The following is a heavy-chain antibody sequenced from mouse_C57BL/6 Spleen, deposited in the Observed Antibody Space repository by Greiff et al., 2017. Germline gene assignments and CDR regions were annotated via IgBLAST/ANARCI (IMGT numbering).Heavy chain of an antibody. CDR1: GYSITSGYD. V-gene: IGHV3-1*01. Sequence: DVKLQESGPGMVKPSQSLSLTCTVTGYSITSGYDWHWIRHFPGNKLEWMGYISYSGSTNYNPSLKSRISITHDTSKNHFFLKLNSVTTEDTATYYCARDYGSSYAMDYWGQGTSVTVSS. D-gene: IGHD1-1*01. CDR3: ARDYGSSYAMDY. CDR2: ISYSGST. J-gene: IGHJ4*01.